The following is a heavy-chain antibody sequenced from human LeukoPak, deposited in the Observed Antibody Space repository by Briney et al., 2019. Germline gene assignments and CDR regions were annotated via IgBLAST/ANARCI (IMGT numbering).Heavy chain of an antibody. J-gene: IGHJ4*02. CDR3: STVLNGDTDY. D-gene: IGHD5-24*01. CDR2: IKSKTDGETT. CDR1: GFTSRNVW. V-gene: IGHV3-15*01. Sequence: GGSLRLSCAASGFTSRNVWMSAVRQAPGKGLEWVGRIKSKTDGETTQYAAPVKGRFTISRDDSRNTLYLQMDSLTTGDTAVYYCSTVLNGDTDYWGRGALVTVSS.